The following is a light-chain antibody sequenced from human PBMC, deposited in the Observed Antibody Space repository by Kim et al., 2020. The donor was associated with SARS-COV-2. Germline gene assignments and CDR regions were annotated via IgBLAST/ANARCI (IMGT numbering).Light chain of an antibody. CDR2: EGS. J-gene: IGLJ1*01. V-gene: IGLV2-23*01. CDR3: CSYAGFL. Sequence: QSALTQPASVSGSPGQSITISCTGTSSDVGSYNLVSWYQQHPGKAPKLMIYEGSKRPSGVSNRFSGSKSGNTASLTISGLQAEDEADYYCCSYAGFLFGTGTQLTVL. CDR1: SSDVGSYNL.